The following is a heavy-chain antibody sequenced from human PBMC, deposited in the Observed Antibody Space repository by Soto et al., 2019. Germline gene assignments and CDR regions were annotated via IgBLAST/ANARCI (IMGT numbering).Heavy chain of an antibody. CDR2: IYYSGNT. D-gene: IGHD4-17*01. CDR3: GRGLCAATVLTGYFDY. CDR1: GGSISSSDYY. V-gene: IGHV4-31*03. J-gene: IGHJ4*02. Sequence: QVHLQESGPGLVKPSQTLSLTCTVSGGSISSSDYYRSWIRQPPGKGLEWIGYIYYSGNTYYNPSLKRRLTISVDTSKNQCSVKLNSVTAAVTALDYCGRGLCAATVLTGYFDYWGQGPLVNVSS.